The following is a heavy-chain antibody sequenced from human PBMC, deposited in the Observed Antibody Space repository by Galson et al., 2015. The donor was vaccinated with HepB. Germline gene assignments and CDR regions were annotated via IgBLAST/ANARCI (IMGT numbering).Heavy chain of an antibody. Sequence: SLRLSCAASGFTFGDYAMSWVRQAPGKGLEWVGFIRSKAYGGTTEYAASVKGRFTISRDDSKSIAYLQMNSLKTEDTAVYYCTRDWDPYCSSASCYYYGMDVWGQGTTVPVSS. CDR2: IRSKAYGGTT. CDR1: GFTFGDYA. V-gene: IGHV3-49*04. D-gene: IGHD2-2*01. J-gene: IGHJ6*02. CDR3: TRDWDPYCSSASCYYYGMDV.